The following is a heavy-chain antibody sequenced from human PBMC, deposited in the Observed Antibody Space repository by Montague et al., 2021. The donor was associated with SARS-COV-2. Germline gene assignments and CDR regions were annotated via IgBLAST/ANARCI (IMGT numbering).Heavy chain of an antibody. D-gene: IGHD3-9*01. CDR1: GGSIGTSSHF. V-gene: IGHV4-39*07. Sequence: SETLSLTCTVSGGSIGTSSHFWGWVRQPPGKGLEWIGIIYSSGTTSYIPSLKSRLTISSDTSKNQFSLRLASVTAADTAVYYCARFREAWDVLDYWGQGNPVTVSS. J-gene: IGHJ4*02. CDR2: IYSSGTT. CDR3: ARFREAWDVLDY.